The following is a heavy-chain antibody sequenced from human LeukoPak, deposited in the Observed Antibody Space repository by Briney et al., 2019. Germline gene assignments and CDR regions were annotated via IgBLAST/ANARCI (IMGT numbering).Heavy chain of an antibody. CDR3: ARKYTTSYYSVDY. D-gene: IGHD2-2*01. V-gene: IGHV3-30*04. CDR2: ISHDGSQE. CDR1: GFTFSNYA. Sequence: GGSLRLSCAASGFTFSNYAMSWVRQAPGKGLEWVTFISHDGSQEHYADSVKGRFTISRDNSKQTVYLQMNSLKSEDTALYYCARKYTTSYYSVDYWGQGSLVTVSS. J-gene: IGHJ4*02.